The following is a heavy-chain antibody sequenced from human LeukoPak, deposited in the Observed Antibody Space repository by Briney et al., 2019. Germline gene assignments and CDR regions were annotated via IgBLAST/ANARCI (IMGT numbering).Heavy chain of an antibody. V-gene: IGHV3-30*14. J-gene: IGHJ4*02. CDR1: GFTFISYA. Sequence: PGGSLRLSCAASGFTFISYAIHWVRQAPGKGLEWVAVISFHGTDSFYADSVKGRFTISRDNSRNTLFLQMNSLRVEDTAIYYCTRSDTTMVRFDYWGLGTLVTVSS. CDR2: ISFHGTDS. D-gene: IGHD5-18*01. CDR3: TRSDTTMVRFDY.